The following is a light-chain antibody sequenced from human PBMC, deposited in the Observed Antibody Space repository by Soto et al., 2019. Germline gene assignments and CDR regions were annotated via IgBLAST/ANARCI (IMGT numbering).Light chain of an antibody. CDR3: QHYDNLPFT. V-gene: IGKV1-33*01. CDR1: QDISNY. J-gene: IGKJ3*01. CDR2: DAS. Sequence: DLQMTQSPSSLSASVGDRVTITCQASQDISNYLNWYQQKPGKAPKLLIYDASNLETGVPSRFSGSGSGTDFTFTISSLQPEDIATYYCQHYDNLPFTFGPWDQSGYQT.